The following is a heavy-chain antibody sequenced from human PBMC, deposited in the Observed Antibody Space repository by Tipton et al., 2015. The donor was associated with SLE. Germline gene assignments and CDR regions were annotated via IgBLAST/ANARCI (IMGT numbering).Heavy chain of an antibody. V-gene: IGHV4-59*11. CDR2: IYYSGST. CDR3: ARSAGYGSSWAHFDY. CDR1: GGSFSSHY. Sequence: TLSLTCTVSGGSFSSHYWSWIRQPPGKGLAWIGYIYYSGSTNYNPSLKSRVTISVDTSKNQFSLKLSSVTAADTAVYYCARSAGYGSSWAHFDYWGQGTLVTVSS. D-gene: IGHD6-13*01. J-gene: IGHJ4*02.